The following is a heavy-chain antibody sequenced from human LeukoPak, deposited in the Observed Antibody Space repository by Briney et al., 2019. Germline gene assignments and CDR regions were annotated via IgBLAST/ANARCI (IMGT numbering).Heavy chain of an antibody. D-gene: IGHD4-23*01. CDR3: AREDGGTHSSDY. J-gene: IGHJ4*02. CDR2: ISHSGNT. V-gene: IGHV4-38-2*02. CDR1: GGSISSYY. Sequence: PSETLSLTCTVSGGSISSYYWSWIRQPPGKGLEWIGSISHSGNTYYTPSLKSRVTISADTSRNQFSLGLRSVTAADTALYYCAREDGGTHSSDYWGQGTLVTVSS.